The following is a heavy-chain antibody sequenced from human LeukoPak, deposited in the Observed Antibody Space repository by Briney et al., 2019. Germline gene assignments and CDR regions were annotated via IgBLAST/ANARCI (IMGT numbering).Heavy chain of an antibody. Sequence: SETLSLTRGLSGDSTSGTNWWSWVRQPPGQGLDWIGEISLAGQTNYNPSLKSRPPISVDTPKNQFSLKLGSVNAADTAVYYWAEGTEGDGYKLGYWGQGTLVTVSS. J-gene: IGHJ4*02. CDR1: GDSTSGTNW. CDR3: AEGTEGDGYKLGY. V-gene: IGHV4-4*02. CDR2: ISLAGQT. D-gene: IGHD5-24*01.